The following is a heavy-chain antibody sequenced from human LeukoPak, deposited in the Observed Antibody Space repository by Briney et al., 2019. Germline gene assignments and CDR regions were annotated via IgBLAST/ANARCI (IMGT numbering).Heavy chain of an antibody. CDR3: AKAEDYDILTGYAFDY. CDR2: ISYDGSNE. Sequence: GGSLRLSCAASGFTFSSYGMHWVRQAPGKGLEWVAVISYDGSNEYYADSVKGRFTISRDNSKNTLYLQMNSLRAEDTAVYYCAKAEDYDILTGYAFDYWGQGTLVTVSS. D-gene: IGHD3-9*01. V-gene: IGHV3-30*18. J-gene: IGHJ4*02. CDR1: GFTFSSYG.